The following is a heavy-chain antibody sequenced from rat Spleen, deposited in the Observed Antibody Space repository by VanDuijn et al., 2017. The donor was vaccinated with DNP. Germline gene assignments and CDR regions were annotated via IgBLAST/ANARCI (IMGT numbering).Heavy chain of an antibody. Sequence: EVHLVESGGCLVQPERSLKLSCAASGFTFSDYNMAWVRQAPKKGLEWVATISYDGSSTYYRDSVKGRFTISRDNAKSTLYLQMDSLRSEDTATYYCASLNNYNWFAYWGQGTLVTVSS. J-gene: IGHJ3*01. D-gene: IGHD1-10*01. CDR2: ISYDGSST. V-gene: IGHV5-7*01. CDR3: ASLNNYNWFAY. CDR1: GFTFSDYN.